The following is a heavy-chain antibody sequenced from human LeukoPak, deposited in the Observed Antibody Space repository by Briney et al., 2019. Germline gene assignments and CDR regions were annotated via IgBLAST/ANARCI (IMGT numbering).Heavy chain of an antibody. CDR1: GFTFDDHA. CDR2: ISWNSGSI. J-gene: IGHJ4*02. CDR3: AKGRYSYGFDY. Sequence: PGRSLRLSCAASGFTFDDHAMHWVRQAPGKGLEWVSGISWNSGSIGYADSVKGRFTISRDNAKNSLYLQMNSLRAEDTALYYCAKGRYSYGFDYWGQGTLVTVSS. D-gene: IGHD5-18*01. V-gene: IGHV3-9*01.